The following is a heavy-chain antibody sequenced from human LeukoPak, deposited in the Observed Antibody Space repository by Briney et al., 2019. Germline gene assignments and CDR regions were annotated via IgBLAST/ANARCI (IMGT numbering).Heavy chain of an antibody. D-gene: IGHD3-22*01. V-gene: IGHV1-2*02. CDR2: MNPNSGDT. CDR1: GYTFTGYY. J-gene: IGHJ4*02. CDR3: ASGDDSSGYYYSY. Sequence: GASEKVSCKASGYTFTGYYMHWVRQAPGQGLEWVVWMNPNSGDTNYAKQFQCIVTLTRDTSISTAYMELSRLRSDDTAVYDCASGDDSSGYYYSYWGQGTLVTVSS.